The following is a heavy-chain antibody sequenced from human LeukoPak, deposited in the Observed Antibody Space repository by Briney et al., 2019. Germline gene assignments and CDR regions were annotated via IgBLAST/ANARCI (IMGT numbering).Heavy chain of an antibody. CDR3: AKGSSADY. J-gene: IGHJ4*02. Sequence: TGGSLRLSCAASGFTFSNYAMSWVRQAPGKGLEWVSGISVTGGSTYYTDSVKGRFTISRDNSKNTLYLQMNSLRAEDTAVYYCAKGSSADYWGQGTLVTVSS. CDR2: ISVTGGST. D-gene: IGHD3-22*01. CDR1: GFTFSNYA. V-gene: IGHV3-23*01.